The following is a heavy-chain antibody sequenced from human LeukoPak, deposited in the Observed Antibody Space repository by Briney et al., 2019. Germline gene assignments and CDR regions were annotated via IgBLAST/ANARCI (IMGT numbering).Heavy chain of an antibody. Sequence: ASVKVSCKASGHTFTGYYMHWVRQAPGQGLEWMGRINPNSGGTNYAQKFQGRVTMTRDTSISTAYMELSRLRSDDTAVYYCARPYGSGSYYSDYWGQGTLVTVSS. CDR2: INPNSGGT. CDR3: ARPYGSGSYYSDY. D-gene: IGHD3-10*01. CDR1: GHTFTGYY. V-gene: IGHV1-2*06. J-gene: IGHJ4*02.